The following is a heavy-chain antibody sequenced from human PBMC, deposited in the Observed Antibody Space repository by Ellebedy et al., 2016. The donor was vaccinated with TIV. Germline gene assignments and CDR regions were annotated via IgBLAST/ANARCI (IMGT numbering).Heavy chain of an antibody. J-gene: IGHJ4*02. CDR2: ISPSGGHT. Sequence: PGGSLRLSCAASGLTFSNYPMSWVRQTPGKGLEWVSIISPSGGHTHYADSVEGRFTISRDNSRNTLDLQMNSLRAEDTAVYYCTKRGIDDYNNFLYYFDTWGQGTLVTVSS. CDR3: TKRGIDDYNNFLYYFDT. D-gene: IGHD4-11*01. CDR1: GLTFSNYP. V-gene: IGHV3-23*01.